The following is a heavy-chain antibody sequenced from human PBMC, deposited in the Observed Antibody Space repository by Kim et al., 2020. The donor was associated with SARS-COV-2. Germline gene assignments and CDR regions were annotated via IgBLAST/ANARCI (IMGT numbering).Heavy chain of an antibody. D-gene: IGHD3-22*01. CDR3: ARDRRVTMIVVVIPIYYFDY. CDR1: GGSISSSSYY. V-gene: IGHV4-39*07. CDR2: IYYSGST. J-gene: IGHJ4*02. Sequence: SETLSLTCTVSGGSISSSSYYWGWIRQPPGKGLEWIGSIYYSGSTYYNPSLKSRVTISVDTSKNQFSLKLSSVTAADTAVYYCARDRRVTMIVVVIPIYYFDYRCQGTLVTVSS.